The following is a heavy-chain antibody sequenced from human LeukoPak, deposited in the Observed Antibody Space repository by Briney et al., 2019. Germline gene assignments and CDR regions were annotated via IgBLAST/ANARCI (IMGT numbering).Heavy chain of an antibody. D-gene: IGHD2-2*01. J-gene: IGHJ3*02. Sequence: AETLSLTCAASGYSISSGYYWCWLRQPAGKGLECIGSIYRSGSTYYNASLKSRVTISVDKSKNSFTLKLHPLTAADTAEYYCARTRVGDDAFDIWGQGTMVTVSS. CDR2: IYRSGST. CDR3: ARTRVGDDAFDI. V-gene: IGHV4-38-2*01. CDR1: GYSISSGYY.